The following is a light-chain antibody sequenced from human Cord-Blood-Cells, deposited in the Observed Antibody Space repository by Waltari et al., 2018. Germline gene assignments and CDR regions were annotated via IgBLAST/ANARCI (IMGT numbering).Light chain of an antibody. J-gene: IGKJ1*01. Sequence: EIVLTQSPGTLSLSPGERATLSCRASQGVSSSYLAWYQRKPGQAPRLLIYGASSRATGIPDRFSGSGSGTDFTHTISRLEPEDFAVYYCQQYGSSPWTFGQGTKVEI. V-gene: IGKV3-20*01. CDR1: QGVSSSY. CDR2: GAS. CDR3: QQYGSSPWT.